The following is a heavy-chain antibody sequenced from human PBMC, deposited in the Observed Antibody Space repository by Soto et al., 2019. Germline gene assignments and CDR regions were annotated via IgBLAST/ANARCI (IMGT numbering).Heavy chain of an antibody. Sequence: QVQLVQSGAEVKKPGASVKVSCQASGYTFTGYYMHWVRQAPGHRLEWMGWINPNSGGTNYAQKVQGRVTMTRDTSISTAYRELSRLRSDDTAVYYCARGLIRALRGVWFDPWGQGTLVTVSS. CDR2: INPNSGGT. CDR3: ARGLIRALRGVWFDP. D-gene: IGHD2-21*01. V-gene: IGHV1-2*02. CDR1: GYTFTGYY. J-gene: IGHJ5*02.